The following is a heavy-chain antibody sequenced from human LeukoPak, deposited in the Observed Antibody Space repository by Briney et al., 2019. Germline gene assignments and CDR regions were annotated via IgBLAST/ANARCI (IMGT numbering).Heavy chain of an antibody. J-gene: IGHJ4*02. CDR1: GGSISSDDYY. CDR2: IYYSGST. D-gene: IGHD5-18*01. V-gene: IGHV4-30-4*02. CDR3: ARGYREFDH. Sequence: PSETLSLTCTVSGGSISSDDYYWSWIRQPPGKGLEWIGYIYYSGSTYYNPSLKSRITISVDSSKNQFSLRLSSVTAADTAVYYCARGYREFDHWGQGTLVTVSS.